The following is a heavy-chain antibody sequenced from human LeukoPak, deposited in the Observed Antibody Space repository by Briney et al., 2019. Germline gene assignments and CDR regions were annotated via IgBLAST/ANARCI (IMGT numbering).Heavy chain of an antibody. CDR3: AREIHSTGYYYAGGYMDV. Sequence: GGSLRLSCAASGFNFSDYYMSWVRQAPGRGLEWISFFSSGDTNIKYADSVKGRFTISRDNAENSLYLQMNSLRAEDTAVYFCAREIHSTGYYYAGGYMDVWGEGTTVTVSS. CDR2: FSSGDTNI. J-gene: IGHJ6*03. D-gene: IGHD3-22*01. CDR1: GFNFSDYY. V-gene: IGHV3-11*04.